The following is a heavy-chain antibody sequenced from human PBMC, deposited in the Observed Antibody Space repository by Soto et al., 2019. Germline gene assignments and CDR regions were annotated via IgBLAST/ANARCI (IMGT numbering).Heavy chain of an antibody. D-gene: IGHD2-15*01. CDR1: GFTFSTYS. J-gene: IGHJ4*02. CDR2: ISSSSSTI. Sequence: EVQLMESGGGLVQPGGSLRLSCAASGFTFSTYSMHWVRQAPGKGLEWVSYISSSSSTIYYADSVKGRFTISRDNAKNSLYLQMNSLRDEDTAVYYCAIDAPRCSGGTCFDYWGQGTLVTVSS. CDR3: AIDAPRCSGGTCFDY. V-gene: IGHV3-48*02.